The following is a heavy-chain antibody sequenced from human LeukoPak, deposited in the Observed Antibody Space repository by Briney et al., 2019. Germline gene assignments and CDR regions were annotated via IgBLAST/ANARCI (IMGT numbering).Heavy chain of an antibody. V-gene: IGHV3-11*01. Sequence: GGSLRLSCAASGFTFSDYYMSWIRQAPGKGLEWVSYISSSGSSIYYADSVKGRFTISRDNAKNSLYLKMNSLRAEDTAVYYCARGFEYCSGGSCYWSWFDPWGQGNLVTVSS. CDR1: GFTFSDYY. CDR2: ISSSGSSI. D-gene: IGHD2-15*01. J-gene: IGHJ5*02. CDR3: ARGFEYCSGGSCYWSWFDP.